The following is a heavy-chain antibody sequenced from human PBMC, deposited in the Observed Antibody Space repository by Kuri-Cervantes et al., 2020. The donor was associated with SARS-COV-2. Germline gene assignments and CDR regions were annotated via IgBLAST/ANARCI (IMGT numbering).Heavy chain of an antibody. CDR2: IYYSGST. V-gene: IGHV4-59*11. CDR3: ARTKTAVAGTVFYFDY. CDR1: GGSISSHY. J-gene: IGHJ4*02. D-gene: IGHD6-19*01. Sequence: SETPSLTCTVSGGSISSHYWSWIRQPPGKGLEWIGYIYYSGSTNYNPSLKSRVTISVDTSKNQFSLKLSSVTAADTAVYYCARTKTAVAGTVFYFDYWGQGTLVTVSS.